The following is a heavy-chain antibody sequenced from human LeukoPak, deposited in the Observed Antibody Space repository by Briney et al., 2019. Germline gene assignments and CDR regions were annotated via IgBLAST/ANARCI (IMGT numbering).Heavy chain of an antibody. CDR1: GGSFSGYY. J-gene: IGHJ4*02. Sequence: SETLSLTCAVYGGSFSGYYWSWIRQPPGKGLEWIGEINHSGSTNYNPSLKSRVTISVDTSKNQFSLKLSSVTAADTAVYYCARAPTSQNYYGSGSYYKDWGQGTLVTVSS. D-gene: IGHD3-10*01. CDR3: ARAPTSQNYYGSGSYYKD. V-gene: IGHV4-34*01. CDR2: INHSGST.